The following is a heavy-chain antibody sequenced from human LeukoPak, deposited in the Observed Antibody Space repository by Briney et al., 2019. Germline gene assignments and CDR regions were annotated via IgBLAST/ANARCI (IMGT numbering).Heavy chain of an antibody. CDR1: GYTFTSYD. D-gene: IGHD3-3*01. Sequence: ASVKVSCKASGYTFTSYDINWVRQATGQGLEWMGWMNPNSGNTGYAQKFQGRVTMTRSTSISTAYMELSSLRSEDTAVYYCARGYRPDRLRFLEWLLGYYFDYWGQGTLVTVSS. CDR3: ARGYRPDRLRFLEWLLGYYFDY. V-gene: IGHV1-8*01. J-gene: IGHJ4*02. CDR2: MNPNSGNT.